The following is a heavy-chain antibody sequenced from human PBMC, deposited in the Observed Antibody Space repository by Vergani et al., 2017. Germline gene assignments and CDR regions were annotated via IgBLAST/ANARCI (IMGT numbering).Heavy chain of an antibody. CDR2: IYPGDSDT. CDR1: GYSFTSYW. V-gene: IGHV5-51*01. J-gene: IGHJ6*02. CDR3: ARRKYSSSSLDYYYDGMDV. D-gene: IGHD6-6*01. Sequence: EVQLVQSGAEVKKPGESLKISCKGSGYSFTSYWIGWVRQMPGKGLEWMGIIYPGDSDTRYSPSFQGQVTISADKSISTAYLQWSSLKASATAMYYCARRKYSSSSLDYYYDGMDVWGQGTTVTVSS.